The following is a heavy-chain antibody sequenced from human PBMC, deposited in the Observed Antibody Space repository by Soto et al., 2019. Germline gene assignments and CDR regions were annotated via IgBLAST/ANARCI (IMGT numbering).Heavy chain of an antibody. V-gene: IGHV1-46*01. Sequence: GASVKVSCKASGYTFTSYYMHWVRQAPGQGLEWMGIINPSGGSTSYAQKFQGRVTMTRDTSTSTVYMELSSLRSEDTAVYYCRVGAAPIDDAFDIWGQGTMVTVSS. CDR2: INPSGGST. J-gene: IGHJ3*02. CDR1: GYTFTSYY. CDR3: RVGAAPIDDAFDI. D-gene: IGHD6-13*01.